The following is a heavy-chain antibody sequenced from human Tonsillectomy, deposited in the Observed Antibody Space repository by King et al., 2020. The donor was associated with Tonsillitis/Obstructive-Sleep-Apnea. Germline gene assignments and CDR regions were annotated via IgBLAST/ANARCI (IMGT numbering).Heavy chain of an antibody. V-gene: IGHV5-10-1*03. J-gene: IGHJ6*02. CDR1: GYSFTSYW. D-gene: IGHD2-2*02. CDR2: IDPTDSYT. CDR3: ARPVEYWRSTTFYSNYYGMDV. Sequence: VQLVESGAEVKKPGESLRISCKGSGYSFTSYWINWVRQMPGRGLEWMGTIDPTDSYTNYSPSFQGHVTISADKSISTAYLQWSSLKALDTVMYYCARPVEYWRSTTFYSNYYGMDVWGQGTTVTVSS.